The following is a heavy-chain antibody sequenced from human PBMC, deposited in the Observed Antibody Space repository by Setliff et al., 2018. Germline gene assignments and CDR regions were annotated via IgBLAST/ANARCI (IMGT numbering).Heavy chain of an antibody. J-gene: IGHJ6*04. CDR1: GYIFTSYG. Sequence: ASVKVSCKASGYIFTSYGFSWVRQAPGQGLEWMGWISTYNGKTNYAQKFQGRVTMTTDTSTSTAYMELRSLRSDDTAVYYCARGTDYHGSGSYWAKDVWGKGTTVTVSS. V-gene: IGHV1-18*01. D-gene: IGHD3-10*01. CDR3: ARGTDYHGSGSYWAKDV. CDR2: ISTYNGKT.